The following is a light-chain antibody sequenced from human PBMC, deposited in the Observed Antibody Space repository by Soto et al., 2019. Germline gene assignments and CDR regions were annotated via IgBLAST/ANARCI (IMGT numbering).Light chain of an antibody. Sequence: EIVLTQSPGTLSLSPGERATLSCRASQSIGTLAWYQRKPGQAPRLLIYGASSRATGIPDRFSGSGSGTDFTLTISRLEPEDFAVYYCQQYGSLPLTFGGGTKVDIK. CDR1: QSIGT. CDR2: GAS. V-gene: IGKV3-20*01. J-gene: IGKJ4*01. CDR3: QQYGSLPLT.